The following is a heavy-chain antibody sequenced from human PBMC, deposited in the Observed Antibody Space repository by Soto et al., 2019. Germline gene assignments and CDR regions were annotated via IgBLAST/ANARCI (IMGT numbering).Heavy chain of an antibody. CDR2: ISGSGGST. V-gene: IGHV3-23*01. Sequence: GGSLRLSCAASGFTFSSYAMSWVRQAPGKGLEWVSAISGSGGSTYYADSVKGRFTISRDNSKNTLYLQMNSLRAEDTAVYYCAKDRPLIEVADNWFDPWGQGTLVTVS. J-gene: IGHJ5*02. CDR1: GFTFSSYA. D-gene: IGHD6-19*01. CDR3: AKDRPLIEVADNWFDP.